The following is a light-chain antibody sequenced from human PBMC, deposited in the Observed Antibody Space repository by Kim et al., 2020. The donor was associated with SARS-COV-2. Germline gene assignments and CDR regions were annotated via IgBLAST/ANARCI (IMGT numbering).Light chain of an antibody. CDR1: SGSIASNY. J-gene: IGLJ3*02. CDR2: EDN. Sequence: GNTVTSSCTRSSGSIASNYVQWYQQRPGSSPTTVIYEDNQRPSGVPDRFSGSIDSSSNSASLTISGLKTEDESDYYCQSYDSSSWVFGGGTQLTVL. V-gene: IGLV6-57*01. CDR3: QSYDSSSWV.